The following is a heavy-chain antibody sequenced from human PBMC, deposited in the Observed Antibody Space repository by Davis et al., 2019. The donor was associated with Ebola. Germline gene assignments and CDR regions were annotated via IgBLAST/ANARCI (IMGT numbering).Heavy chain of an antibody. D-gene: IGHD2-21*02. CDR1: GFTFSSYW. CDR2: IKQDGSEK. J-gene: IGHJ3*02. CDR3: AKYRIAYCGGDCATNAFDI. V-gene: IGHV3-7*01. Sequence: GGSLRLSCAASGFTFSSYWMSWDRQAPGKGLEWVANIKQDGSEKYYVDSVKGRFTISRDNSKNTLYLQMNSLRAEDTAVYYCAKYRIAYCGGDCATNAFDIWGQGTMVTVSS.